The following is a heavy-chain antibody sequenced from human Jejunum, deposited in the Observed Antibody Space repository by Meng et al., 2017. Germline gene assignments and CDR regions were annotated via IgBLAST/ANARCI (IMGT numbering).Heavy chain of an antibody. J-gene: IGHJ4*02. CDR2: ISGSGSNT. D-gene: IGHD3-10*01. V-gene: IGHV3-23*01. CDR1: GFTFNNYA. CDR3: AKGLWNTGSHYNPCDY. Sequence: GESLKISCAASGFTFNNYAMGWVRQAPGKGLEWVSAISGSGSNTYYADSVEARFTISRDNSENTLYLQMNSLRVDDTAVYYCAKGLWNTGSHYNPCDYWGQGTLVTVSS.